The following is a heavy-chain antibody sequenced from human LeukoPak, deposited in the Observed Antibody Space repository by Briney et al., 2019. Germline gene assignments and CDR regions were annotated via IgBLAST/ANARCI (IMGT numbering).Heavy chain of an antibody. D-gene: IGHD3-10*01. CDR3: AREVVGLD. CDR2: IGGGGYTT. Sequence: PGGSLRLSCVASGLSFGNYGMNWVRQAPGKGLEWVSSIGGGGYTTYYADSVKGRFTISRDNSKNTLYLQMNSLRAEDTAVYYCAREVVGLDWGQGTLVTVSS. V-gene: IGHV3-23*01. CDR1: GLSFGNYG. J-gene: IGHJ4*02.